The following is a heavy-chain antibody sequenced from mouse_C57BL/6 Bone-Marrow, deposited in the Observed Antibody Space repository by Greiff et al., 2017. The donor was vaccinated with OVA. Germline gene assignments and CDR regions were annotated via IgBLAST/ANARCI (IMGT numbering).Heavy chain of an antibody. CDR1: GYTFTSYG. Sequence: QVQLQQSGAELARPGASVKLSCKASGYTFTSYGISWVKQRTGQGLEWIGEIYPRSGNTYYNEKFKGKATLTADKSSSTAYMELRSLTSEDSAVYFCARGELRSFAYWGQGTLVTVSA. J-gene: IGHJ3*01. CDR2: IYPRSGNT. V-gene: IGHV1-81*01. CDR3: ARGELRSFAY. D-gene: IGHD3-2*02.